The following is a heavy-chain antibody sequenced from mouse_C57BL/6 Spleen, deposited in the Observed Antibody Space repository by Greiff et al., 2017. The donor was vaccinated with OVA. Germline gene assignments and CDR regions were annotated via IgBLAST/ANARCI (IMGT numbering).Heavy chain of an antibody. V-gene: IGHV1-7*01. CDR1: GYTFTSYW. Sequence: VQLVESGAELAKPGASVKLSCKASGYTFTSYWMHWVNQRPGQGLEWIGYINPSGGYTKSTQKFQDKATLTADKSSSTAYMQLSSLTYEDSAVYYCAREPYFDYWGQGTTLTVSS. CDR3: AREPYFDY. J-gene: IGHJ2*01. CDR2: INPSGGYT.